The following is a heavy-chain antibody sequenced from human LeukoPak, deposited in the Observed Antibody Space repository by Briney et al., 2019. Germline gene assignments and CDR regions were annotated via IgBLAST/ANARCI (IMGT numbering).Heavy chain of an antibody. D-gene: IGHD3-9*01. J-gene: IGHJ6*02. V-gene: IGHV3-30*18. CDR2: ISSDRTNK. CDR3: AKDKRYFDWLQGVNYYGMDV. CDR1: GFTFSSYP. Sequence: GRSLRLSCAASGFTFSSYPMHWVRQAPGKGLEWVAVISSDRTNKYYADSVKGRFTISRDNSKNTLYLQMNSLRAEDTAVYYCAKDKRYFDWLQGVNYYGMDVWGQGTTVTVSS.